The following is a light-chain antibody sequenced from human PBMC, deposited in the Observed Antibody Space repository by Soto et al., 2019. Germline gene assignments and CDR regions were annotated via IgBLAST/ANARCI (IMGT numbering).Light chain of an antibody. J-gene: IGKJ1*01. CDR1: QSVSSTY. CDR2: DAS. CDR3: HQYATSRWT. V-gene: IGKV3-20*01. Sequence: EIVLTQSPGTLSLSPGERATLSCRASQSVSSTYLAWYQQQPGQAPRLLIYDASTRAAVITDRFSGSGSGTDFSLLISSREAQDVSVYYCHQYATSRWTFGQGAKVEIK.